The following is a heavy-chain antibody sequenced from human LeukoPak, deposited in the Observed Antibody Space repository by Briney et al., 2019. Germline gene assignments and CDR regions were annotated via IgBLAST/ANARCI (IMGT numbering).Heavy chain of an antibody. D-gene: IGHD3-10*01. CDR1: GFTFSDYY. J-gene: IGHJ4*02. V-gene: IGHV3-11*01. CDR2: ISSSGSTI. Sequence: PGGSLRLSCAASGFTFSDYYMSWIRQAPGKGLEWVSYISSSGSTIYYADSVKGRFTISRDNAKNSLYLQMNSLRAEDTAVYYCAGIPYYYGSGSPRPKTQNWGQGTLVTVSS. CDR3: AGIPYYYGSGSPRPKTQN.